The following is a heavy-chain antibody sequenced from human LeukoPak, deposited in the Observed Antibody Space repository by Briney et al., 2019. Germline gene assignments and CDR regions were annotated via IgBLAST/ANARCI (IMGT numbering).Heavy chain of an antibody. CDR1: GGSLSFYY. Sequence: PSETLSLTCGVSGGSLSFYYWSWIRQSPGKGLEWIAEISQNGDSNYNMSLKSRVTISVDTSKNQFSLKLSSVTAADTAVYYCASSHYDVLTGYSTDYWGQGTLVTVSS. D-gene: IGHD3-9*01. V-gene: IGHV4-34*01. CDR3: ASSHYDVLTGYSTDY. CDR2: ISQNGDS. J-gene: IGHJ4*02.